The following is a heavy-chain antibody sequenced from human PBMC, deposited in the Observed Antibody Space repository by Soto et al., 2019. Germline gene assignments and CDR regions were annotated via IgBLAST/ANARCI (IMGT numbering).Heavy chain of an antibody. V-gene: IGHV4-59*01. CDR2: VYYSGST. J-gene: IGHJ4*02. D-gene: IGHD5-12*01. Sequence: PXETRSLTCTLSGCSISGYYWSWIRQPPGKGLEWIGYVYYSGSTKYNPSLESRVTISVDISNNQFSLMLTSVTAADTAVYYCAKSRRTDAEGYRLDFWGQGTLVTVSS. CDR1: GCSISGYY. CDR3: AKSRRTDAEGYRLDF.